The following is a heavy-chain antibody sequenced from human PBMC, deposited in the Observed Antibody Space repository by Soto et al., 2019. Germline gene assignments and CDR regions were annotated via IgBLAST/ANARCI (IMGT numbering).Heavy chain of an antibody. Sequence: GASVKVSCKASGYTFTGYYMHWVRQAPGQGLEWMGWINPNSGGTNYAQKFQGWVTMTRDTSISTAYMELSRLRSDDTAVYYCARDWCSGGSCYCYYYMDVWGKGTTVTVSS. J-gene: IGHJ6*03. CDR1: GYTFTGYY. D-gene: IGHD2-15*01. CDR3: ARDWCSGGSCYCYYYMDV. CDR2: INPNSGGT. V-gene: IGHV1-2*04.